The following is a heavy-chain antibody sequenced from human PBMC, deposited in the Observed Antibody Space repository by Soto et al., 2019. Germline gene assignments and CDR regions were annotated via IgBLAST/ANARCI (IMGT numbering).Heavy chain of an antibody. V-gene: IGHV1-8*01. J-gene: IGHJ5*02. Sequence: ASVKVSCKASGYTFTSYDINWVRQATGQGLEWIGRMNPNSGNTGYAQKFQGRVTMTRNTSISTAYMELSSLRSEDTAVYYCARGPYYDFWSGDSNWFDPWGQGTLVTVSS. CDR3: ARGPYYDFWSGDSNWFDP. CDR2: MNPNSGNT. D-gene: IGHD3-3*01. CDR1: GYTFTSYD.